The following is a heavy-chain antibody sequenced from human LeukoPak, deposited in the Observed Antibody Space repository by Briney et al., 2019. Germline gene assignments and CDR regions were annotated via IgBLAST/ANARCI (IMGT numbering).Heavy chain of an antibody. CDR1: GFTFSSYG. CDR2: ISYDGSNK. Sequence: GGSLRLSCAASGFTFSSYGMHWVRQAPGKGLEWVAVISYDGSNKYYADSVKGRFTISRDNSKNTLYLQMNSLRAEDTAVYYCAKGRYSGTKGNWFDPWSQGTLVTVSS. V-gene: IGHV3-30*18. D-gene: IGHD1-26*01. CDR3: AKGRYSGTKGNWFDP. J-gene: IGHJ5*02.